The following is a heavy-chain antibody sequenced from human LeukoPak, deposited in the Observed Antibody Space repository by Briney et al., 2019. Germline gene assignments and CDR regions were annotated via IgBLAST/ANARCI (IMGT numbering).Heavy chain of an antibody. D-gene: IGHD4-17*01. Sequence: SGGSLRPSCATSGFTFSTYWMTWVRQAPGKGLEWVANIKQDGSEKYYVDSVKGRFTISRDNTKNSLYLQMNSLRAEDTAVYSCARDQGTTVTSYAFDIWGQGTMVTVSS. CDR3: ARDQGTTVTSYAFDI. V-gene: IGHV3-7*01. CDR2: IKQDGSEK. J-gene: IGHJ3*02. CDR1: GFTFSTYW.